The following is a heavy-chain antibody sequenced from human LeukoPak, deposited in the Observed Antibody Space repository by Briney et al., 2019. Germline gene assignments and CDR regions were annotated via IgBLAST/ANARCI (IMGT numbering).Heavy chain of an antibody. D-gene: IGHD1-26*01. V-gene: IGHV3-21*01. CDR3: ARAGVGATIDI. Sequence: PGGSLRLSCAASGFTFSSYSMNWVRQAPGKGLEWVSSISSSGSYIYYADSVKGRFTISRDNAKNSLYLQMNSLRAEDTAVYYCARAGVGATIDIWGQGTMVTVSS. J-gene: IGHJ3*02. CDR1: GFTFSSYS. CDR2: ISSSGSYI.